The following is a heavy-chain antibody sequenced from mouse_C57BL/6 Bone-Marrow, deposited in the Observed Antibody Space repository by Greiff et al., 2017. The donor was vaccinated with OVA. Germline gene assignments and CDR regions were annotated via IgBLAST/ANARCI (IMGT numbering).Heavy chain of an antibody. CDR3: AREPSYSNFLYYFDY. CDR2: INPSSGYT. CDR1: GYTFTSYT. Sequence: VQLQQSGAELARPGASVKMSCKASGYTFTSYTMHWVKQRPGQGLEWIGYINPSSGYTKYNQKFKDKATLTADKSSSTAYMQLSSLTSEDSAVYYSAREPSYSNFLYYFDYWGQGTTLTVSS. D-gene: IGHD2-5*01. V-gene: IGHV1-4*01. J-gene: IGHJ2*01.